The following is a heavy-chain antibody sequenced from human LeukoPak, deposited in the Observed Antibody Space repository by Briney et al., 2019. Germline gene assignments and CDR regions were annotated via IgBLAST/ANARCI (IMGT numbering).Heavy chain of an antibody. CDR3: ASDAYCSGGSCYGNNWFDP. CDR2: IIPILGIA. J-gene: IGHJ5*02. Sequence: SVKVSCKASGGTFSSYTISWVRQAPGQGLEWMGRIIPILGIANYAQKFQGGVTITADKSTSTAYMELSSLRSEDTAVYYCASDAYCSGGSCYGNNWFDPWGQGTLVTVSS. V-gene: IGHV1-69*02. CDR1: GGTFSSYT. D-gene: IGHD2-15*01.